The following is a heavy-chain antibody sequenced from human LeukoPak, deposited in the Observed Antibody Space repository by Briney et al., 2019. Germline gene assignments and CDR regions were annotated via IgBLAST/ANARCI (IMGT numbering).Heavy chain of an antibody. J-gene: IGHJ4*02. CDR2: IYYSGST. CDR3: ARDPYGDPFDY. Sequence: SETLSLTCTVSGGSISSSSYYWGWIRQPPGKGLEWIGSIYYSGSTYYNPSLKSRVTISVDTSKNQFSLKLSSVTAADTAVYYCARDPYGDPFDYWGQGTLVTVSS. D-gene: IGHD4-17*01. V-gene: IGHV4-39*07. CDR1: GGSISSSSYY.